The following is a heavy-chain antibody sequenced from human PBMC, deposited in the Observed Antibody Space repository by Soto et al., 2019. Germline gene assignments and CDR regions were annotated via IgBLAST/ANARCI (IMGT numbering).Heavy chain of an antibody. V-gene: IGHV3-7*03. J-gene: IGHJ4*02. CDR3: ASYGRSSSFDY. CDR1: GFTFSSYW. CDR2: IKQDGSEK. D-gene: IGHD6-13*01. Sequence: GGSLRLSCAASGFTFSSYWMSWVRQAPGKGLEWVANIKQDGSEKYYVDSVKGRFTISRDNAKNSLYLQMNSLRAEDTAVYYCASYGRSSSFDYWGQGTLVTVSS.